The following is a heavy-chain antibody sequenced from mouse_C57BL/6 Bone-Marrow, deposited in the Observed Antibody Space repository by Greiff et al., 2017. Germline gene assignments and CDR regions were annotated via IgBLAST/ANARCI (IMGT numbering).Heavy chain of an antibody. CDR1: GYAFSSSW. Sequence: VKPGASVKISCKASGYAFSSSWMNWVKQRPGKGLEWIGRIYPGDGDTNYNGKFKGKATLTADKSSSTAYMQLSSLTSEDSAVYFCARSAYGNYPMDYWGQGTSVTVSS. V-gene: IGHV1-82*01. J-gene: IGHJ4*01. CDR3: ARSAYGNYPMDY. D-gene: IGHD2-1*01. CDR2: IYPGDGDT.